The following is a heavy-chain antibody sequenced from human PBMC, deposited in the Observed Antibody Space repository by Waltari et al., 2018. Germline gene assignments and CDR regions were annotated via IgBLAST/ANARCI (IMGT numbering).Heavy chain of an antibody. CDR2: IYYSGST. D-gene: IGHD2-21*01. CDR1: GYSISSSSYY. J-gene: IGHJ3*02. CDR3: AREGGGGGEGI. Sequence: QVQLQESGPGLVKPSETLSLTCTVSGYSISSSSYYWGWIRQPPGKGLEWIGSIYYSGSTYYNPSLKSRVTISVDTSKNQFSLKLSSVTAADTAVYYCAREGGGGGEGIWGQGTMVTVSS. V-gene: IGHV4-39*02.